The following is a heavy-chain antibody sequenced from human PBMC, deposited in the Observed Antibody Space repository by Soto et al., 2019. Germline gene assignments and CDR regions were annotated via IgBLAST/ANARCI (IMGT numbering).Heavy chain of an antibody. CDR3: ARDPLGPGIFDY. V-gene: IGHV3-33*01. Sequence: PGGSLRLSCAASGFTFRTYGMHWVRQAPGQGLEWVAVIWYDGSNKYYADSVKGRFTISRDNTKNTMYLQMNSLRAEDTAVYYGARDPLGPGIFDYSGQGTMVTVPS. CDR1: GFTFRTYG. J-gene: IGHJ4*02. CDR2: IWYDGSNK. D-gene: IGHD1-1*01.